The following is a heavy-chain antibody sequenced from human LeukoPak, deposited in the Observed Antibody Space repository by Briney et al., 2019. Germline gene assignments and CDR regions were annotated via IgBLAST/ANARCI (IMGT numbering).Heavy chain of an antibody. J-gene: IGHJ3*02. Sequence: SETLSLTCTVSGGSIISSNYYWAWIRQPPGKGLEWIGSIYYSGSTYYNPSLKSRVTVSVDTSKNQFSLKLSSVTAADTAVYYCARPRLGATPFDAFDIWGQGTMVTVSS. V-gene: IGHV4-39*01. CDR2: IYYSGST. D-gene: IGHD1-26*01. CDR1: GGSIISSNYY. CDR3: ARPRLGATPFDAFDI.